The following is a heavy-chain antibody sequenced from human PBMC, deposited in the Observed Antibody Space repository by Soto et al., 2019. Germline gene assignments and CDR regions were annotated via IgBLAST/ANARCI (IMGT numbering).Heavy chain of an antibody. CDR1: GYTFTSYA. CDR3: ARSIVVVTALDY. Sequence: QVQLVQSGAEEKKPGASVKVSCKASGYTFTSYAMHWVRQAPGQRLEWMGWINAGNGNTKYSQKFQGRVTMTRDTSASTAYIELSSVRSEDRAVYYCARSIVVVTALDYWGHGDLVTV. CDR2: INAGNGNT. V-gene: IGHV1-3*05. D-gene: IGHD2-21*02. J-gene: IGHJ4*01.